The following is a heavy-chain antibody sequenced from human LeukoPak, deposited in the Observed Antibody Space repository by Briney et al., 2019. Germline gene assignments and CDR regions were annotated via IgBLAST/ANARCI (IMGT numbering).Heavy chain of an antibody. J-gene: IGHJ4*02. Sequence: GGSLRLSCAASGFTFSSYGMHWVRQALGKGLEWVAVISYDGSNKYYADSVKGRFTISRDNSKNTLYLQMNSLRAEDTAVYYCAKDIARGLLWFGELNYFDYWGQGTLVTVSS. CDR2: ISYDGSNK. CDR1: GFTFSSYG. V-gene: IGHV3-30*18. D-gene: IGHD3-10*01. CDR3: AKDIARGLLWFGELNYFDY.